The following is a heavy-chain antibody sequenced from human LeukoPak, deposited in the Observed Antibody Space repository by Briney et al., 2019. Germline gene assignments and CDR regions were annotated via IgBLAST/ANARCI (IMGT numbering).Heavy chain of an antibody. CDR3: AKDSGYDYYFDY. CDR1: GFTVSSNY. CDR2: IYSGGST. J-gene: IGHJ4*02. V-gene: IGHV3-53*05. D-gene: IGHD3-22*01. Sequence: GGSLRLSCAASGFTVSSNYMSWVRQAPGKGLEWVSVIYSGGSTYYADSVKGRFTISRDNAKNSLYLQMNSLRAEDTALYYCAKDSGYDYYFDYWGQGTLVTVSS.